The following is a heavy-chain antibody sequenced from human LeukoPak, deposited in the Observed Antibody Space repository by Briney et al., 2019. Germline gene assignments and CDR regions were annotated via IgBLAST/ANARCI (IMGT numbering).Heavy chain of an antibody. CDR3: AKDPQGGSGSYYTHYFDY. Sequence: HPGGSLRLSCAASGFAFSSYWASWVRQAPGKGLEWVSAISGSGGSTYYADSVKGRFTISRDNSKNTLYLQMNSLRAEDTAVYYCAKDPQGGSGSYYTHYFDYWGQGTLVTVSS. CDR1: GFAFSSYW. CDR2: ISGSGGST. J-gene: IGHJ4*02. D-gene: IGHD3-10*01. V-gene: IGHV3-23*01.